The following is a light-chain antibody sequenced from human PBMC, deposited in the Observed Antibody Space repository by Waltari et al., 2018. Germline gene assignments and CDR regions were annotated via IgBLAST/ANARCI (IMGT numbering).Light chain of an antibody. J-gene: IGLJ2*01. V-gene: IGLV2-23*02. CDR2: EVS. CDR3: CSYAGSSTVV. CDR1: SSDVGSYNL. Sequence: QSALTQPASVSGSPGQSITISCTGTSSDVGSYNLVSWYQQHPVKAPKLMIYEVSKRPSGVANRFAGSMSGNTASLTISGLQAEDEADYYCCSYAGSSTVVFGGGTKLTVL.